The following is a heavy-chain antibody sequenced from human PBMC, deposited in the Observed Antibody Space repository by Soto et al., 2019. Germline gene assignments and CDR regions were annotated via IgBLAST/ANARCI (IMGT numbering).Heavy chain of an antibody. V-gene: IGHV3-7*03. D-gene: IGHD4-17*01. CDR1: GFNFNTYW. CDR2: IDTDGSRK. CDR3: GRVPLDGNYANGVDV. J-gene: IGHJ6*02. Sequence: VQLVQSGAEVKKPGGSLRLSCAASGFNFNTYWMYWVRQAPGKGLEWVANIDTDGSRKNYVDSVKGRFIISRDNAKNSLLLQMNSLRADDTAVYYCGRVPLDGNYANGVDVWGQGTTVTVSS.